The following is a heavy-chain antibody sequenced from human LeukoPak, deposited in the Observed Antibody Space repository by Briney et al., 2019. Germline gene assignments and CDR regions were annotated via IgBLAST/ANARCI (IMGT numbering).Heavy chain of an antibody. CDR3: ARDRGYSYGLRPYYFDY. CDR1: GFTFSNAW. V-gene: IGHV3-7*01. J-gene: IGHJ4*02. CDR2: IKQDGSEK. Sequence: GGSLRLSCAASGFTFSNAWMSWVRQAPGKGLEWVANIKQDGSEKYYVDSVKGRFTISRDNAKNSLYLQMNSLRAEDTAVYYCARDRGYSYGLRPYYFDYWGQGTLVTVSS. D-gene: IGHD5-18*01.